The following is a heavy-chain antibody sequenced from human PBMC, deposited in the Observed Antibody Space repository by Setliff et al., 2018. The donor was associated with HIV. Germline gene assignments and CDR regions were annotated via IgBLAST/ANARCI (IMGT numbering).Heavy chain of an antibody. CDR3: TTGDTNPIYPQYMDI. Sequence: GGSLRLSCAASGFTFSASWMSWVRQAPGKGLEWVANINEDGSNKYYVDSVKGRFIISRDNAKNSLYLQMNSLRAEDTAVYYCTTGDTNPIYPQYMDIWGRGTTVTVSS. CDR2: INEDGSNK. J-gene: IGHJ6*03. D-gene: IGHD2-21*01. V-gene: IGHV3-7*01. CDR1: GFTFSASW.